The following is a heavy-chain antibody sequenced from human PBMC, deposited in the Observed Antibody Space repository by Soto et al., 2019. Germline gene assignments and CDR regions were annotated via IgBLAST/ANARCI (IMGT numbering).Heavy chain of an antibody. J-gene: IGHJ4*02. D-gene: IGHD6-13*01. V-gene: IGHV1-46*03. Sequence: GASVKVSCKASGGTFSSYAISWVRQAPGQGLEWMGGINPNGGSTSYAQKFQGRVSMTRDTSTSTVYMELSSLRSEDTAVYYCARNTGEDSWTPIDYWGQGTLVTVSS. CDR3: ARNTGEDSWTPIDY. CDR2: INPNGGST. CDR1: GGTFSSYA.